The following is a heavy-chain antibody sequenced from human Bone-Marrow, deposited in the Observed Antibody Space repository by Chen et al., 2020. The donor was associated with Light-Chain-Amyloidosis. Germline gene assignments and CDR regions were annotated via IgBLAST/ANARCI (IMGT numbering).Heavy chain of an antibody. J-gene: IGHJ5*01. D-gene: IGHD1-26*01. Sequence: QVQLQESGPGLVKPSQTLSLTCTVSGDSLFTDNYYWHWIRQPAGKGLEWIGRVYNSGSTRYNPSLKSRITISVNTAKNQFSLNLTSVTATDTAVYYCVRDVMSTTGHRWFESWGQGTVVTVS. CDR2: VYNSGST. V-gene: IGHV4-61*02. CDR3: VRDVMSTTGHRWFES. CDR1: GDSLFTDNYY.